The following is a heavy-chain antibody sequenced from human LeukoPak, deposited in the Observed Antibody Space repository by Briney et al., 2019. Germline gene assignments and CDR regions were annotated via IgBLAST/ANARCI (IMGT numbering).Heavy chain of an antibody. CDR1: GYTFTGYY. CDR3: ARSGKLGYCSGGSCYQVDY. CDR2: INPNSGGT. Sequence: GASVKVSCKASGYTFTGYYIYWVRQAPGQGLEWMGWINPNSGGTNYAQKFQGRVTMTRDTSISTAYMQLSRLRSDDTAVYYCARSGKLGYCSGGSCYQVDYWGQGTLVTVSS. V-gene: IGHV1-2*02. J-gene: IGHJ4*02. D-gene: IGHD2-15*01.